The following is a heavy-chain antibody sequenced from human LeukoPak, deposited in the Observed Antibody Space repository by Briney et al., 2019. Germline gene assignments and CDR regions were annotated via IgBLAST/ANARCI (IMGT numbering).Heavy chain of an antibody. CDR1: GGSISSYY. CDR2: IYYSGST. CDR3: ARGRGYFDY. V-gene: IGHV4-59*08. Sequence: TSETLSLTCTVSGGSISSYYWSWIRQPPGKGLEWIGYIYYSGSTNYNPSLKSRVTISVDTSKDQFSLKLSPVTAADTAVYYCARGRGYFDYWGQGTLVTVSS. J-gene: IGHJ4*02.